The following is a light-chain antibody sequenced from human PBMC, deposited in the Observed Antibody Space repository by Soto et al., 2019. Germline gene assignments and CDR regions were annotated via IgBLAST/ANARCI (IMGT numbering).Light chain of an antibody. Sequence: DIQMTQSPSSLSASVGDRVTITCRASQGIGNDLGWYQQKPGKALKRLIYSASRLQSGVPARFSGSGSGTQFTLTISSLQPEDFATYYSLQHNSYRTFGQGTKVDI. CDR3: LQHNSYRT. CDR2: SAS. J-gene: IGKJ1*01. CDR1: QGIGND. V-gene: IGKV1-17*01.